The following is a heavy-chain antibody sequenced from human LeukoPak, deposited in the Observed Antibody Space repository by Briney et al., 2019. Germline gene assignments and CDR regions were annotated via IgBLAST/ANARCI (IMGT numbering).Heavy chain of an antibody. J-gene: IGHJ6*03. Sequence: SQTLSLTCTVSGDSVSRGSYYWTWVRQHPGKGPEWIGYIYYSGSTSYNPSLKSRLTMSLDTSENQFSLKLTSVTAADTAVYYCARGYYHFMDVWGKGTTVTVSS. CDR3: ARGYYHFMDV. V-gene: IGHV4-31*03. CDR1: GDSVSRGSYY. CDR2: IYYSGST.